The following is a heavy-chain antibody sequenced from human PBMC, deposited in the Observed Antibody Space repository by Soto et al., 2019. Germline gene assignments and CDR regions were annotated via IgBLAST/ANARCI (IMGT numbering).Heavy chain of an antibody. Sequence: GGSLRLSCAASGFTFSSYGMHWVRQAPGKGLEWVAVISYDGSNKYYADSVKGRFTISRDNSKNTLYLQMNSLRAEDTAVYYCAKDPGFDDWGQGTRVTVSS. CDR3: AKDPGFDD. J-gene: IGHJ4*02. CDR1: GFTFSSYG. V-gene: IGHV3-30*18. CDR2: ISYDGSNK.